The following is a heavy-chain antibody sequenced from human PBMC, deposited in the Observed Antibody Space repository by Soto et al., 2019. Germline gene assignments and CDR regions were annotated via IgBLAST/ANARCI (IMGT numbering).Heavy chain of an antibody. D-gene: IGHD2-15*01. CDR3: ASLNSSTLYSAGLDV. Sequence: QVQLVQSGAEVKKPGSSVKVSCKASGGTFSSYAISWVRQAPGQGLEWMGGIIPIFGTANYAQKFPGRVTMTAVDSTMTASMAPSRLRSEVRAVYYCASLNSSTLYSAGLDVGGQGTTVTVSS. J-gene: IGHJ6*02. V-gene: IGHV1-69*12. CDR1: GGTFSSYA. CDR2: IIPIFGTA.